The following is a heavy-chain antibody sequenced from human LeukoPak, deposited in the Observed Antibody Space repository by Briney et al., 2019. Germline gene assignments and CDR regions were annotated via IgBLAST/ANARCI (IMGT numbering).Heavy chain of an antibody. D-gene: IGHD3-16*01. V-gene: IGHV3-74*01. CDR1: GFSFSTYW. J-gene: IGHJ4*02. CDR3: AAQSVAWRSYPAN. CDR2: ITSDGRIT. Sequence: GGSLRLSCAASGFSFSTYWMYWVRQAPGKVLASAARITSDGRITAYADSVKGRFTISRDNAKNTLYLQMNSLRPEDTAVYYCAAQSVAWRSYPANWGRGTLVTVSS.